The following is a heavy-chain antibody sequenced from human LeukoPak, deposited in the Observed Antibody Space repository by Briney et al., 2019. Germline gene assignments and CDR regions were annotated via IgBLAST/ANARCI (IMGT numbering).Heavy chain of an antibody. D-gene: IGHD3-10*01. J-gene: IGHJ3*02. CDR3: ARVSGSRNYYFGAFDI. V-gene: IGHV3-74*01. CDR2: IYSDESSA. CDR1: GFTLSDYW. Sequence: GGSLRLSCAASGFTLSDYWMHWVRQAPGKGLEWISRIYSDESSAYYADSVKGRFTISRDNAKKTLYLQMNSLRAEDTAMYYCARVSGSRNYYFGAFDIWGQGTMVTVSS.